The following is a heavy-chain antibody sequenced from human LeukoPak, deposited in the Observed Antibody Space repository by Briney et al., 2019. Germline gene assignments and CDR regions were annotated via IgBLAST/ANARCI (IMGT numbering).Heavy chain of an antibody. V-gene: IGHV1-2*02. CDR3: ARGGVVVVPAATPNWFDP. D-gene: IGHD2-2*01. CDR1: GYTFTSYY. CDR2: INPNSGGT. Sequence: ASVKVSCKPSGYTFTSYYMHWVRQAPGQGLEWMGWINPNSGGTNYAQKFQGRVTMTRDTSISTAYMELSRLRSDDTAVYYCARGGVVVVPAATPNWFDPWGQGTLVTVSS. J-gene: IGHJ5*02.